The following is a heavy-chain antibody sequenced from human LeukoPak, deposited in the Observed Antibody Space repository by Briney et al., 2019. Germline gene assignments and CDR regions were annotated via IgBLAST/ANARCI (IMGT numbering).Heavy chain of an antibody. D-gene: IGHD1-26*01. CDR3: ARTYSGRSYYFDC. CDR1: GGSISSYY. V-gene: IGHV4-59*01. J-gene: IGHJ4*02. Sequence: SETLSLTCTVSGGSISSYYWTWIRQPPGKGLEHIGNIYDSGSTYYNPSLKSRVTISVDTSKNQFSLKLSSVTAADPAVYYCARTYSGRSYYFDCWGQGTLVTVSS. CDR2: IYDSGST.